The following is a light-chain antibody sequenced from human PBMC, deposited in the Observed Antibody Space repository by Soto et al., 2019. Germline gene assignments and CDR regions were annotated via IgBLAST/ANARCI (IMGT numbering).Light chain of an antibody. CDR1: QSVSSSY. CDR2: GAS. CDR3: QQYGSSPLT. J-gene: IGKJ4*01. Sequence: ESVLTQSPGTLSLSPGERATLSCRASQSVSSSYLAWYQQKPGQAPRLLIFGASSRANGIPDRFSGSGSGTDFTLTISRLEPEDFAVFYCQQYGSSPLTFGGGTKVDIK. V-gene: IGKV3-20*01.